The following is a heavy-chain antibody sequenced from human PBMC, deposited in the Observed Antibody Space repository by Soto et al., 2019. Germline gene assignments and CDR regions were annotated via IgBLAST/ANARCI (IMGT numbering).Heavy chain of an antibody. V-gene: IGHV4-59*08. J-gene: IGHJ4*02. CDR1: GGSISSYY. Sequence: QVQLQESGPGLVKPSETLSLTCTVSGGSISSYYLSWIRQPPGKGLEWIGYIYNSGSTNYNPSLKSRITISVDTSKNQFSLKFSSVTAADTAVYYCARLSGVRAQIDFWGQGTLVTVSS. D-gene: IGHD7-27*01. CDR2: IYNSGST. CDR3: ARLSGVRAQIDF.